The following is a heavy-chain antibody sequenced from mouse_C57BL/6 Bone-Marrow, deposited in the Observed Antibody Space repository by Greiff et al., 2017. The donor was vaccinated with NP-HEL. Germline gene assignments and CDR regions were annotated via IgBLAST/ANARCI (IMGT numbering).Heavy chain of an antibody. Sequence: QVHVKQSGAELARPGASVKPSCKASGYTFTSYGISWVKQRTGQGLEWIGEIYPRSGNTYYNEKFKGKATLTADKSSSTAYMELRSLTSEDSAVYFCARWMVTTGWFAYWGQGTLVTVSA. D-gene: IGHD2-2*01. CDR3: ARWMVTTGWFAY. CDR1: GYTFTSYG. CDR2: IYPRSGNT. V-gene: IGHV1-81*01. J-gene: IGHJ3*01.